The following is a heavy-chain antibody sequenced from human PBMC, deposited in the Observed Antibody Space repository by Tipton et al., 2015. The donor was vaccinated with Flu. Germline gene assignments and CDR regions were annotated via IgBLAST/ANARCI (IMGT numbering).Heavy chain of an antibody. V-gene: IGHV3-20*01. Sequence: SLRLSCAASGFTFDDYGTSWVRQAPGKGLEWVSGINWNGGSTGYADSVKGRFTISRDNAKNSLYLQMNSLRAEDTALYHCARGGATDAFDIWGQGTMVTVSS. J-gene: IGHJ3*02. CDR2: INWNGGST. CDR1: GFTFDDYG. CDR3: ARGGATDAFDI. D-gene: IGHD1-26*01.